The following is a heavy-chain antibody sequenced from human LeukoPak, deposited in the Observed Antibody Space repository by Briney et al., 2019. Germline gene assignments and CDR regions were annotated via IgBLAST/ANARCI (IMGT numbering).Heavy chain of an antibody. CDR2: FDPEDGET. V-gene: IGHV1-24*01. CDR3: ATDPYYDSSGYYFWFDP. J-gene: IGHJ5*02. Sequence: ASVKVSCKVSGYTLTELSMHWVRQAPGKGLEWMGGFDPEDGETICAQKFQGRVTMTEDTSTDTAYMELSSLRSEDTAVYYCATDPYYDSSGYYFWFDPWGQGTLVTVSS. CDR1: GYTLTELS. D-gene: IGHD3-22*01.